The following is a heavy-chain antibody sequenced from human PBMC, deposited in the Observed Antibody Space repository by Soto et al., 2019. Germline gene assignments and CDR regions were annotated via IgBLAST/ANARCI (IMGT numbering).Heavy chain of an antibody. CDR2: ISGSGGST. J-gene: IGHJ5*02. CDR1: GFSFSSYA. V-gene: IGHV3-23*01. CDR3: AKGIAVALYNWFDP. Sequence: GGSLRVSCAASGFSFSSYAMSWVRQAPGKGLEWVSAISGSGGSTYYADSVKGRFTISRDNSKNTLYLQMNSLRAEDTAVYYCAKGIAVALYNWFDPWGQGTLVTVSS. D-gene: IGHD6-19*01.